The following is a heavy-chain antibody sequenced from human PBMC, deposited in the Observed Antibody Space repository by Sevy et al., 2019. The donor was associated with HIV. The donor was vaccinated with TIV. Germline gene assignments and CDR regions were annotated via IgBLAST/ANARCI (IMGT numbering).Heavy chain of an antibody. J-gene: IGHJ3*02. CDR2: ISYDGSNK. D-gene: IGHD3-22*01. CDR1: GFTFSSYA. Sequence: GGSLRLSCAASGFTFSSYAMHWARQAPGKGLEWVAVISYDGSNKYYADSVKGRFTISRDNSKNTLYLQMNSLRAEDTAVYYCAREGDYDSSGYYYGSGFDIWGQGTMVTVSS. V-gene: IGHV3-30-3*01. CDR3: AREGDYDSSGYYYGSGFDI.